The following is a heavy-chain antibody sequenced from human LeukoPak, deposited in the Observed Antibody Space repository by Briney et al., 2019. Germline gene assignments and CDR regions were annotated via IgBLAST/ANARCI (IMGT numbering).Heavy chain of an antibody. V-gene: IGHV4-59*12. J-gene: IGHJ5*02. CDR3: ARDWVSGSYYRNWFDP. D-gene: IGHD1-26*01. CDR2: IYYSGST. Sequence: SETLSLTCTVSGGSISSYYWSWIRQPPGKGLEWIGYIYYSGSTNYNPSLKSRVAISVGKSKNQFSLKLNSVTAADTAVYYCARDWVSGSYYRNWFDPWGQGTLVTVSS. CDR1: GGSISSYY.